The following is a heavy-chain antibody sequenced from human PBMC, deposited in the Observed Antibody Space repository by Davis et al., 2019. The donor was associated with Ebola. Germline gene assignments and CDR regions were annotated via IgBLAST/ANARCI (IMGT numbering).Heavy chain of an antibody. Sequence: AASVKVSCKASGYTFTSYYMHWVRQAPGQGLEWMGIINPSGGSTSYAQKFQGRVTMTRDTSTSTVYMELRSLRSDDTAVYYCARDQTTNWFDPWGQGTLVTVSS. CDR1: GYTFTSYY. CDR3: ARDQTTNWFDP. CDR2: INPSGGST. D-gene: IGHD1-7*01. J-gene: IGHJ5*02. V-gene: IGHV1-46*01.